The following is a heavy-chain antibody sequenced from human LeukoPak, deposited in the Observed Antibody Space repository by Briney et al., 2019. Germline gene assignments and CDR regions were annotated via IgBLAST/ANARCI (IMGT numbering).Heavy chain of an antibody. CDR3: ARAAARSGSVGFDP. Sequence: SETLSLTCSVSGGSISSYYWSWIRQPAGKGLEWIGRIYSSGSTNYSPSLKSRVIMSVDTSKNQFSLKLTSVTAADMAVYYCARAAARSGSVGFDPWGQGTLVTVSS. CDR1: GGSISSYY. V-gene: IGHV4-4*07. CDR2: IYSSGST. D-gene: IGHD1-26*01. J-gene: IGHJ5*02.